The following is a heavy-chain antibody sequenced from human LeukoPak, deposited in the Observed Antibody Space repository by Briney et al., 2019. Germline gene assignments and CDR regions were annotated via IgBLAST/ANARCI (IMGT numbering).Heavy chain of an antibody. Sequence: SETLSLTCAVYGGSFSGYYWSWIRQPPGKGLEWIGEINHSGSTNYNPSLKSRVTISVDTSKNQFSLKLSSVTAADTAVYYCARGNGGYYDSSGNLYYWGQGSLVTVSS. CDR1: GGSFSGYY. CDR3: ARGNGGYYDSSGNLYY. V-gene: IGHV4-34*01. J-gene: IGHJ4*02. D-gene: IGHD3-22*01. CDR2: INHSGST.